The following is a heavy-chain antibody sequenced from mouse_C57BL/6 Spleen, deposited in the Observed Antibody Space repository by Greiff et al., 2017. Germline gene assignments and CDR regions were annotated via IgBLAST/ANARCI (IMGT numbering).Heavy chain of an antibody. Sequence: EVKLVESGGGLVKPGGSLKLSCAASGFTFSDYGMHWVRQAPEKGLEWVAYISSGSSTIYYADTVKGRFTISRDNAKNTLFLQLTSLRSEDTAMYYCARDPLTGNYFYYWGQGTTLTVSS. CDR1: GFTFSDYG. D-gene: IGHD4-1*01. V-gene: IGHV5-17*01. CDR3: ARDPLTGNYFYY. CDR2: ISSGSSTI. J-gene: IGHJ2*01.